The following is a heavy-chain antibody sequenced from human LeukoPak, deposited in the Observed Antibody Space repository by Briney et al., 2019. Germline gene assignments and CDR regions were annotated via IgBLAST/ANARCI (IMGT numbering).Heavy chain of an antibody. CDR2: IRYDGSNK. J-gene: IGHJ4*02. D-gene: IGHD3-22*01. V-gene: IGHV3-30*02. CDR1: GFTFSSYG. Sequence: GGSLRLSCAASGFTFSSYGMHWVRQAPGKGLEWVAFIRYDGSNKYYADSVKGRFTISRDNSKNTLYLQMNSLRAEDTAVYYCAKDRITYYYDSSGYTFDYWGQGTLVTVSA. CDR3: AKDRITYYYDSSGYTFDY.